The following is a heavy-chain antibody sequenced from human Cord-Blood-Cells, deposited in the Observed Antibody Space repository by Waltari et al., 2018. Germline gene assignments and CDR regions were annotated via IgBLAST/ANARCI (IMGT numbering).Heavy chain of an antibody. CDR1: GYTFTGYY. J-gene: IGHJ3*02. CDR2: INPNSGGT. V-gene: IGHV1-2*02. CDR3: ARPTMVRGVIDAFDI. Sequence: QVQLVQSGAEVKKPGASVKVSCKASGYTFTGYYMHWVRQAPGQGLEWMGSINPNSGGTNYAQKFQGRVTMTRETSISTAYMELSRLRSDDTAVYYGARPTMVRGVIDAFDIWGQGTMVTVSS. D-gene: IGHD3-10*01.